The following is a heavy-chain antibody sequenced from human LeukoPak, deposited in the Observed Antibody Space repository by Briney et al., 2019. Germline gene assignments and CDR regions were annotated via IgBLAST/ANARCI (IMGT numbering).Heavy chain of an antibody. V-gene: IGHV3-30-3*01. CDR2: ISYDGSNK. D-gene: IGHD3-22*01. CDR3: AGVRGPINDSSGYFYRYLDY. CDR1: GFSFSSSA. J-gene: IGHJ4*02. Sequence: PGGSLRLSCAASGFSFSSSAMHWVRQAPGKGLECVTFISYDGSNKYYVDSVRGRFTISRDNSKNTLYLQMNILRAEDTAVYYCAGVRGPINDSSGYFYRYLDYWGQGTLVTVSS.